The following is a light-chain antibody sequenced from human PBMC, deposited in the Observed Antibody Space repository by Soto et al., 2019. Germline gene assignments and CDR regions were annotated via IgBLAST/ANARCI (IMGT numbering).Light chain of an antibody. V-gene: IGKV3-20*01. CDR1: QSVSSSF. Sequence: EMVLTQSPGTLSLSPGERATLSCRASQSVSSSFLAWYQQKPGQAPRLLIYGASSRATGIPDRFSGSGSGTDFTLTISRLETEDFAVYYCQPYGSSPPWTFGQGTTVEIK. CDR2: GAS. J-gene: IGKJ1*01. CDR3: QPYGSSPPWT.